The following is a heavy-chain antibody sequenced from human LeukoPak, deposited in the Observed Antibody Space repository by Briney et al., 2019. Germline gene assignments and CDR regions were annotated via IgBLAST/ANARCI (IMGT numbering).Heavy chain of an antibody. V-gene: IGHV5-51*01. J-gene: IGHJ4*02. CDR1: GYSFTSSW. D-gene: IGHD2-21*01. CDR2: IYPGDSDT. Sequence: GESLKISCKGSGYSFTSSWIGWVRQMPGRGLEWMGIIYPGDSDTRYSPSFQGQVTISADKSISTAYLQWSSLKASGTAMYYCARQRGTYLCGGKCFDGNYLDYWGQGTLVTVSS. CDR3: ARQRGTYLCGGKCFDGNYLDY.